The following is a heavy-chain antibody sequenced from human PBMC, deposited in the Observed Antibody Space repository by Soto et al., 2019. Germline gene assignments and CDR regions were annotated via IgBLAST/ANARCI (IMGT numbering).Heavy chain of an antibody. CDR1: GFTFSSYG. V-gene: IGHV3-30*18. J-gene: IGHJ4*02. Sequence: QVQLVESGGGVVQPGRSLRLSCAASGFTFSSYGMHWVRQAPGKGLEWVAVISYDGSNKYYADSVKGRFTISRDNSKNTLYLQMNSLRAEDTAVYYCGKDSGPVLLWFGEFTNIDYWGQGTLVTVSS. CDR2: ISYDGSNK. CDR3: GKDSGPVLLWFGEFTNIDY. D-gene: IGHD3-10*01.